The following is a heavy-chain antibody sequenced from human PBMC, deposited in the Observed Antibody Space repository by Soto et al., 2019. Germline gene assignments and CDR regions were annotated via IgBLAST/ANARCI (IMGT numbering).Heavy chain of an antibody. Sequence: SGPTLVNPTQTLTLTCTFSGFSLSTSGMRVSWIRQPPGKALEWLARIDWDDDKFYSTSLKTRLTISKDTSKNQVVLTVTNMDPVDTATYYCARTLTIFGVVKKGLDAFDIWGQGTMVSVSS. V-gene: IGHV2-70*04. CDR3: ARTLTIFGVVKKGLDAFDI. CDR1: GFSLSTSGMR. CDR2: IDWDDDK. D-gene: IGHD3-3*01. J-gene: IGHJ3*02.